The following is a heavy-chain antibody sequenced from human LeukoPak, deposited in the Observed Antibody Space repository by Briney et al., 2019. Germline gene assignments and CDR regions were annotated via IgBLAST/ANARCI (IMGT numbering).Heavy chain of an antibody. CDR3: ARDPLYGDYFDY. Sequence: GGSLRLSCAASGFTFSSYWMYLIRQAPWKGLVWVSRINSDGSTTNYADSVKGRFTISRDNAKNTLYLQMDSLRAEDTAVYYCARDPLYGDYFDYWGQGTLVTVSS. CDR2: INSDGSTT. V-gene: IGHV3-74*01. CDR1: GFTFSSYW. D-gene: IGHD3-16*02. J-gene: IGHJ4*02.